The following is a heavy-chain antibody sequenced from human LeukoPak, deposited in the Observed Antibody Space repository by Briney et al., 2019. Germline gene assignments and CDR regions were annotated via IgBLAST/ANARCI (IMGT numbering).Heavy chain of an antibody. D-gene: IGHD6-19*01. J-gene: IGHJ4*02. Sequence: PSETLSLTCAVSGGSISSGGYSWSWIRQPPGKGLEWIGYIYHSGSTYYNSSLKSRVTISVDRSKNQFSLKLSSVTAADTAVYYCARVGSGWYDYWGQGTLVTVSS. CDR3: ARVGSGWYDY. V-gene: IGHV4-30-2*01. CDR2: IYHSGST. CDR1: GGSISSGGYS.